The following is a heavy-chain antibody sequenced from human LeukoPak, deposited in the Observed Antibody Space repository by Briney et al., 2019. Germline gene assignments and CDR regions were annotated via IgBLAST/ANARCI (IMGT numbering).Heavy chain of an antibody. CDR2: IIPIFGTA. V-gene: IGHV1-69*13. Sequence: GASVKVSCKASGGTFSSYAISWVRQAPGQGLEWMGGIIPIFGTANYAQKFQGRVTITADESTSTAYMELSSLRSEDTAVYYCARGHDLVWFGDFYYYYYMDVWGKGTTVTISS. CDR3: ARGHDLVWFGDFYYYYYMDV. J-gene: IGHJ6*03. CDR1: GGTFSSYA. D-gene: IGHD3-10*01.